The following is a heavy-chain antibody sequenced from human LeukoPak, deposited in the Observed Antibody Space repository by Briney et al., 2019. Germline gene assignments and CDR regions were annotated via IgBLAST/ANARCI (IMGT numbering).Heavy chain of an antibody. CDR2: IKQDGSEK. V-gene: IGHV3-7*01. Sequence: PGGSLRLSCAASGFTFSSYWMSWVRNAPGKGLERVANIKQDGSEKYYVDSVKGRFTISRDNATNSLYLQMNSLRAEDTGVYYCARVSRSGYSQDYYYYYMDVWGKGTTVTVSS. CDR1: GFTFSSYW. CDR3: ARVSRSGYSQDYYYYYMDV. J-gene: IGHJ6*03. D-gene: IGHD3-3*01.